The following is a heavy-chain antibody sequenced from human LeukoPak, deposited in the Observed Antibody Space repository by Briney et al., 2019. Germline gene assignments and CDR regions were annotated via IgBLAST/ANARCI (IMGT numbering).Heavy chain of an antibody. CDR3: AHSDGELLYSNWFDP. J-gene: IGHJ5*02. V-gene: IGHV2-5*02. CDR2: IYWDDDK. Sequence: SGPTLVNPTQTLTLTCTFSGFSLTSSGVGVGWIRQPPGKALEWLALIYWDDDKRYSPSLKSRLTITKDTSKNQVVLTMTNMDPVDTATYYCAHSDGELLYSNWFDPWGQGTLVTVSS. D-gene: IGHD3-10*01. CDR1: GFSLTSSGVG.